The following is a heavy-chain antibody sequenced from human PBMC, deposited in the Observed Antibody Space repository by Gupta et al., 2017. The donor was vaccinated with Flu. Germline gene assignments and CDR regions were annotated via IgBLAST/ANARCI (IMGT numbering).Heavy chain of an antibody. CDR3: ARDRRCSSSYIIRYLGMDA. D-gene: IGHD2-2*01. V-gene: IGHV3-33*01. J-gene: IGHJ6*02. Sequence: QVELVESGGGVVQNGKSLRLSCAASGFIFSSYSMHWVRQAPGKGLEWVAVVWHDGNDKYYSESVKGRFTVSRDNSKNMLYLEMTSLRAEDTALYYCARDRRCSSSYIIRYLGMDAWGQGTTVTVS. CDR1: GFIFSSYS. CDR2: VWHDGNDK.